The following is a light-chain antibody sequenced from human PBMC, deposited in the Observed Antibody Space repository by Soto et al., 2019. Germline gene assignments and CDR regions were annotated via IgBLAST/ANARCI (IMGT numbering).Light chain of an antibody. V-gene: IGKV3-11*01. J-gene: IGKJ5*01. CDR1: QSVSRF. Sequence: EIVLTQSPATLSLSPGERATLSCRASQSVSRFLAWYQHKPDQAPRLLIYDISNRATGIPARFSGSGSGTDFTLTISSLEPEDFAVYYCQQRSNWPPITFGQGTRLEIK. CDR2: DIS. CDR3: QQRSNWPPIT.